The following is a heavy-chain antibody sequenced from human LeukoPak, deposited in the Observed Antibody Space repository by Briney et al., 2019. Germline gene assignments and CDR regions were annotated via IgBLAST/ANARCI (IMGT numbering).Heavy chain of an antibody. J-gene: IGHJ6*02. CDR3: ARLGFGDGMDV. CDR1: GFTFSSYG. D-gene: IGHD2-15*01. Sequence: GGSLRLSCAASGFTFSSYGMHWVRQAPGKGLEWVAVIWHDGSNKYYADSVKGRFTISRDNSKNTLYLQMNSLRAEDTAVYYCARLGFGDGMDVWGQGTTVTVSS. V-gene: IGHV3-33*01. CDR2: IWHDGSNK.